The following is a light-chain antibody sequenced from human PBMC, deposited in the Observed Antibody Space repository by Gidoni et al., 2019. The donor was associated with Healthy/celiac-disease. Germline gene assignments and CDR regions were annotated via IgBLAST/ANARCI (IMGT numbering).Light chain of an antibody. J-gene: IGLJ1*01. V-gene: IGLV3-21*02. CDR1: NIGSKS. CDR2: DDS. CDR3: QVWDSSSDHNYV. Sequence: SYVLTQPPSVSVAPGQQARITCGGNNIGSKSVHCYQQKPGQAPVLVVYDDSDRPSGTPERFSGSNSGNTATLTISRVEAGDEAYYYCQVWDSSSDHNYVFGTGTKVTVL.